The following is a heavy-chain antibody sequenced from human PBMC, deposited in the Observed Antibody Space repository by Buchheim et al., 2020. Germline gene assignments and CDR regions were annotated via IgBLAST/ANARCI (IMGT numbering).Heavy chain of an antibody. CDR1: GGSISSYY. Sequence: QVQLQESGPGLVKPSETLSLTCTVSGGSISSYYWSWIRQPPRKGLEWIGYIYYSGSTNYNPSLKSRVTISVDTSKNQFSLKLSSVTAADTAVYYCARQPRGEMATIYGFDYWGQGTL. CDR3: ARQPRGEMATIYGFDY. D-gene: IGHD5-24*01. J-gene: IGHJ4*02. V-gene: IGHV4-59*01. CDR2: IYYSGST.